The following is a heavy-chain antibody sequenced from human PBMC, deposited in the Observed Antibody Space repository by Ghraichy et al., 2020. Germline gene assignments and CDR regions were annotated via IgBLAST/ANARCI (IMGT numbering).Heavy chain of an antibody. CDR2: LNPKNGNT. J-gene: IGHJ6*02. V-gene: IGHV1-8*01. Sequence: ASVKVSCKVGRAHVANPDTNWERQSPLQVVKRMGWLNPKNGNTGYAPKFQDRITMTTDTSINSAYMEVSSLTSEDTAVYYCAKGPRGWNVDSGMDVWGQGTTVTVSS. CDR3: AKGPRGWNVDSGMDV. D-gene: IGHD1-1*01. CDR1: RAHVANPD.